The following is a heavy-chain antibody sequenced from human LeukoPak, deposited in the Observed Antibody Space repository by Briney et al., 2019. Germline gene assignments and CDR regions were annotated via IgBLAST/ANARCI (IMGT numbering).Heavy chain of an antibody. Sequence: GESLKISCKGSGYSFSAYWIGWVRQMPGKGLEWMGFIYPGDSDTRYSPSFQGQVTISADKSMSTAYLQWSSLKASDTAMYYCARRRGRYSGDAFDIWGQGTMVTVSS. CDR1: GYSFSAYW. CDR2: IYPGDSDT. CDR3: ARRRGRYSGDAFDI. D-gene: IGHD1-26*01. J-gene: IGHJ3*02. V-gene: IGHV5-51*01.